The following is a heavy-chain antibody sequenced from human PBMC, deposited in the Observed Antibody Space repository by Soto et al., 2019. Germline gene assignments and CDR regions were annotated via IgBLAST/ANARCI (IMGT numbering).Heavy chain of an antibody. CDR1: GFSLRTTGVG. V-gene: IGHV2-5*02. CDR3: AHRPMRGSNWLHP. CDR2: IYWDDEK. Sequence: SGPTLVNPTQTLTLTCTFSGFSLRTTGVGVGWVRQPPGKALEWLALIYWDDEKRYSPSLKNRLTITKDTSKNQVVLIMVNMDPVDIATYFCAHRPMRGSNWLHPWGQGTLVTVSS. J-gene: IGHJ5*02. D-gene: IGHD1-26*01.